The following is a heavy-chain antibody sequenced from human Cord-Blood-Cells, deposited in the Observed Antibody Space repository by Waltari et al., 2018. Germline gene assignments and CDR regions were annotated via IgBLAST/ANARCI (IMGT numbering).Heavy chain of an antibody. D-gene: IGHD6-6*01. Sequence: QVQLVESGGGVVQPGRSLRLSCAASGFTFSSYGMHWVRQAPGKGLEWVAVIWYDGSNKYYADSVKGRFTISRDNSKNTLYLQMNSLRAEDTAVYYCARDGGFIAARHFDYWGQGTLVTVSS. CDR2: IWYDGSNK. J-gene: IGHJ4*02. CDR3: ARDGGFIAARHFDY. V-gene: IGHV3-33*01. CDR1: GFTFSSYG.